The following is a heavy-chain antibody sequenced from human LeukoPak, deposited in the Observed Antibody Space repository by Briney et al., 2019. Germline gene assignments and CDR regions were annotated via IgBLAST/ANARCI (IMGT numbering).Heavy chain of an antibody. D-gene: IGHD5-18*01. CDR3: ARDGYSYGYLAY. Sequence: PSETLSLTCTVSGGSISTYYWSGIRQPPGKGLEWIGYIYYSGTTNYNPSLKSRVTISVDTSKNQFSLKLSSVTAADTAVYYCARDGYSYGYLAYWGQGTLVTVSS. CDR1: GGSISTYY. V-gene: IGHV4-59*01. J-gene: IGHJ4*02. CDR2: IYYSGTT.